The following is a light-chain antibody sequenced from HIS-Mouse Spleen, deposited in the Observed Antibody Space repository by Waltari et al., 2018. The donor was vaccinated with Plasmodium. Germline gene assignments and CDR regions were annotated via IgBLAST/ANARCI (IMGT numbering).Light chain of an antibody. CDR1: ALHKKY. CDR3: YSTDSSGNHRV. J-gene: IGLJ3*02. Sequence: SYELTQPPSVSVSQGQTARITCPGEALHKKYAYWYQQKSGQAPLLVIYEDSKRPPGIPERFSGSSSGTMATLTISGAQVEDEADYYCYSTDSSGNHRVFGGGTKLTVL. CDR2: EDS. V-gene: IGLV3-10*01.